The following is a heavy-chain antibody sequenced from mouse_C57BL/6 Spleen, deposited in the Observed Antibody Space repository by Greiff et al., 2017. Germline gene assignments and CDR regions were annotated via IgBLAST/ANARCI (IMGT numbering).Heavy chain of an antibody. J-gene: IGHJ2*01. CDR1: GYTFTSYG. V-gene: IGHV1-81*01. Sequence: VQLMESGAELARPGASVKLSCKASGYTFTSYGISWVKQRTGQGLEWIGEIYPRSGNTYYNEKFKGKATLTADKSSSTAYMELRSLTSEDSAVYFCARDFYGNYGYWGQGTTLTVSS. CDR3: ARDFYGNYGY. D-gene: IGHD2-1*01. CDR2: IYPRSGNT.